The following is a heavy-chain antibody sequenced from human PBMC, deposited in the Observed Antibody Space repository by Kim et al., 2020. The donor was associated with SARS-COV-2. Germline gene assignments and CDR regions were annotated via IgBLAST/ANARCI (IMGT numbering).Heavy chain of an antibody. J-gene: IGHJ3*01. V-gene: IGHV3-11*05. D-gene: IGHD6-13*01. Sequence: GGSLRLSCAASGFTFSDYYMNWIRQAPGKGLEWISYISSSSSSTNYADSVKGRFTVSRDNAKNSLYLEMNSLRVEDTAVYYCAKDRSSTWYTVSSDAFDLWGQGTMVTVSP. CDR1: GFTFSDYY. CDR2: ISSSSSST. CDR3: AKDRSSTWYTVSSDAFDL.